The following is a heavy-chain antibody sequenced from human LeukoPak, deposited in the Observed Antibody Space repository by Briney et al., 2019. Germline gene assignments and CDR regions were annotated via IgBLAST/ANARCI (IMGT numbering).Heavy chain of an antibody. Sequence: ASVKVSCKASGYTFTSYGISWVRQAPGQGLEWMGWISAYNGNTNYAQKLQGRVTMTTDTSTSTAYMELRSLRSDVTAVYYCARDGAAAGTVDYYYGMDVWGQGTTVTVSS. CDR3: ARDGAAAGTVDYYYGMDV. CDR1: GYTFTSYG. V-gene: IGHV1-18*01. J-gene: IGHJ6*02. CDR2: ISAYNGNT. D-gene: IGHD6-13*01.